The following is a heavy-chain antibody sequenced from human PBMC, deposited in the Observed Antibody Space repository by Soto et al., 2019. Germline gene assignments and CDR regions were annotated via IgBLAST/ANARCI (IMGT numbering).Heavy chain of an antibody. D-gene: IGHD3-22*01. CDR3: ARDTLAVSRGYSFDY. CDR2: ISDSSDSM. CDR1: GFTFSKYS. J-gene: IGHJ4*02. V-gene: IGHV3-48*01. Sequence: GGSMRLSCAASGFTFSKYSMNWVRQATGKGLEWVSYISDSSDSMYYADSVKGRFTSARDNAKISLYLQMNSLRAEDTSVYYCARDTLAVSRGYSFDYWGQGTLVIVSS.